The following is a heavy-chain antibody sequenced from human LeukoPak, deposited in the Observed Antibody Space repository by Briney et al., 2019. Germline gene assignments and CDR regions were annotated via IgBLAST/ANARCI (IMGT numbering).Heavy chain of an antibody. Sequence: KAGGSLRLSCAASGFSFSIYNMNWVRQSPGKALEWVSSISTSSSYIHYADSLEGRFTVSRDNTKKSLYLQMNSLRADDTAVYYCARSPKTRGYSYGFDAFDMWGQGTLVTVSS. J-gene: IGHJ3*02. V-gene: IGHV3-21*01. CDR1: GFSFSIYN. CDR2: ISTSSSYI. D-gene: IGHD5-18*01. CDR3: ARSPKTRGYSYGFDAFDM.